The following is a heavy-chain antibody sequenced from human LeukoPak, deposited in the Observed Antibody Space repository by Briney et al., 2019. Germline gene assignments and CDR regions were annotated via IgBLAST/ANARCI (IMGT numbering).Heavy chain of an antibody. V-gene: IGHV4-59*12. J-gene: IGHJ6*03. CDR2: IYYSGST. Sequence: SETLSLTCTVSGGSISSYYWSWIRQPPGKGLEWIGYIYYSGSTNYNPSLKSRVTISVDTSKNQFSLKLSSVTAADTAVYYCAKEGYYYYYMDVWGKGTTVTVSS. CDR1: GGSISSYY. CDR3: AKEGYYYYYMDV.